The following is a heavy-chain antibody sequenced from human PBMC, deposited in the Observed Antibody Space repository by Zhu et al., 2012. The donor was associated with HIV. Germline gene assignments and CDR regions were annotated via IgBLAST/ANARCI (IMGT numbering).Heavy chain of an antibody. Sequence: QVQLQESGPGLVKPSETLSLTCTVSGDSISSSSYYWGWIRQPPGKGLEWIGSIYYSGNTYYNPTLKSRVTISVDRSKNQFSLKLSSVTAADTAVYYCARHEAVAPGGQYYFDYWGQGTLVTVSS. V-gene: IGHV4-39*07. J-gene: IGHJ4*02. CDR1: GDSISSSSYY. CDR3: ARHEAVAPGGQYYFDY. CDR2: IYYSGNT. D-gene: IGHD6-19*01.